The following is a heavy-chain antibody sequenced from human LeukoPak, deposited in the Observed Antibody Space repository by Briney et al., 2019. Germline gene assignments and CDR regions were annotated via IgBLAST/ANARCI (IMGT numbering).Heavy chain of an antibody. V-gene: IGHV4-59*01. CDR3: ARDSSPGPQYL. CDR2: IYYSGST. J-gene: IGHJ4*02. CDR1: GFTFSNAW. D-gene: IGHD4-11*01. Sequence: PGGSLRLSCAASGFTFSNAWMGWIRQPPGKGLEWIGYIYYSGSTNYNPSLKSRVTISVDTSKNHFSLKLSSVTAADTAVYYCARDSSPGPQYLWGQGTLVTVSS.